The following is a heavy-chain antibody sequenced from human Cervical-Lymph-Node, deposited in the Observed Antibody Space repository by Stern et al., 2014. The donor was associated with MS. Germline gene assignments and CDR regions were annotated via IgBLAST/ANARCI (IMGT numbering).Heavy chain of an antibody. J-gene: IGHJ5*01. D-gene: IGHD3-22*01. CDR1: GYSFSIYG. CDR3: ARPYYYESSGYYDS. V-gene: IGHV1-18*01. CDR2: TSPYNGNT. Sequence: MQLVESGAEVKRPGASVKVSCKTSGYSFSIYGINWVRQAPGQGLEWLGLTSPYNGNTEKEKNVEGRVTPTTDNSTTPAELVLRGLRSDDTAVYYCARPYYYESSGYYDSWGQGTLVTVSS.